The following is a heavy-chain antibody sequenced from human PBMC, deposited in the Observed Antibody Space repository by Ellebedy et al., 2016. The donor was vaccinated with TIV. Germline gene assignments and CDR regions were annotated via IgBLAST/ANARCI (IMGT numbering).Heavy chain of an antibody. CDR1: GGSISSYY. CDR2: IYTSGST. CDR3: ARGDGTNFDY. Sequence: MPGGSLRLSCTVSGGSISSYYWSWIRQPAGKGLEWIGRIYTSGSTNYNPSLKSRVTMSVDTSKNQFSLKLSSVTAADTAVYYCARGDGTNFDYWGQGTLVTVSS. D-gene: IGHD5-24*01. V-gene: IGHV4-4*07. J-gene: IGHJ4*02.